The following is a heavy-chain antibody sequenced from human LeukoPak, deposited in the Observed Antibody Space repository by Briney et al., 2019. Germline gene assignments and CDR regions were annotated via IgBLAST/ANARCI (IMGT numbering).Heavy chain of an antibody. J-gene: IGHJ4*02. CDR2: ISWNSGSI. V-gene: IGHV3-9*01. CDR1: GFTFKNYA. Sequence: PGGSLRLSCAASGFTFKNYAMHWVRQAPGKGLEWVSGISWNSGSIGYADSVKGRFTISRDNAKNSLYLQMNSLRPEDTALYYCAKDYIFRQQLVSYYFDYWGQGTLVTVSS. CDR3: AKDYIFRQQLVSYYFDY. D-gene: IGHD6-13*01.